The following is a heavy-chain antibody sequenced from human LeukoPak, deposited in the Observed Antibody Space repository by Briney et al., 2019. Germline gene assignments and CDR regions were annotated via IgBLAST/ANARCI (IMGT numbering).Heavy chain of an antibody. V-gene: IGHV3-7*01. Sequence: GGSLRLSCAASGFTFSLYWMTWVRQSPGKGLEWVADINPDGSQKYSVDSVKGRFTISRDNAKNSLFLQMNSLRAEDTAVYYCVRQMIRFWFDPWGEGTQVTVSS. CDR1: GFTFSLYW. CDR2: INPDGSQK. D-gene: IGHD3-16*01. CDR3: VRQMIRFWFDP. J-gene: IGHJ5*02.